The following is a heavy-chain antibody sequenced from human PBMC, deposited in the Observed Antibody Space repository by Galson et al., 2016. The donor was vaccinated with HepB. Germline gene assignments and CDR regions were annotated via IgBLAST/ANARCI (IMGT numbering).Heavy chain of an antibody. CDR3: IKANGWIPLWGYFEY. D-gene: IGHD7-27*01. CDR1: GFFFSSYA. J-gene: IGHJ4*02. CDR2: ISTDGSES. V-gene: IGHV3-30*18. Sequence: SLRLSCAASGFFFSSYAMNWVRQAPGKGLGWVAVISTDGSESYYGDSVRGRFSISRDNSGNTVFLQMSSLKTEDTAVYYCIKANGWIPLWGYFEYWGQGALVTVTS.